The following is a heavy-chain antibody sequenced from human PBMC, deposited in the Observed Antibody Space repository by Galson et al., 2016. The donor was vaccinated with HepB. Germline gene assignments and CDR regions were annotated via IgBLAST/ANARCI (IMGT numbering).Heavy chain of an antibody. J-gene: IGHJ4*02. D-gene: IGHD2-8*01. Sequence: SLRLSCAVSGFLVNSNYMAWVRLAPGRGLEWVAIMYSGGSKQYAGSAKGRFTISRDTSSQTLFLEASDLGAEDTGIYYCARGYTSGVPFWWGQGTLVTVSS. CDR1: GFLVNSNY. V-gene: IGHV3-53*01. CDR2: MYSGGSK. CDR3: ARGYTSGVPFW.